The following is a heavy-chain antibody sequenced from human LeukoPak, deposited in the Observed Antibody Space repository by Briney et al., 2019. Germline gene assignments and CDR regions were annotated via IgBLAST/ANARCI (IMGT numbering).Heavy chain of an antibody. Sequence: PSETLSLTCTVSGGSISSSSYYWGWIRPPPGKGLEWIGSIYYSGSTYYNPSLKCRVTITVDTSKNQFSLKLRSVTAADTAVYYCARFPNVRYFDWMPDCWGEGTLVTVSS. CDR2: IYYSGST. CDR1: GGSISSSSYY. J-gene: IGHJ4*02. D-gene: IGHD3-9*01. CDR3: ARFPNVRYFDWMPDC. V-gene: IGHV4-39*01.